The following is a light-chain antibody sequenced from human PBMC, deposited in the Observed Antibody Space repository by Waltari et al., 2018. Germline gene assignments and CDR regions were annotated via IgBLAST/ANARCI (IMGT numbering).Light chain of an antibody. CDR2: EVS. CDR3: NSYGGSNNLV. J-gene: IGLJ2*01. V-gene: IGLV2-8*01. Sequence: QPALTQPASVSGSPGQSITISCAGSRSDVGSYSLVSWYQQHPGKAPKLMISEVSKRPSGVPDRFSGSKSGNTASLTVSGLQAEDEADYYCNSYGGSNNLVFGGGTK. CDR1: RSDVGSYSL.